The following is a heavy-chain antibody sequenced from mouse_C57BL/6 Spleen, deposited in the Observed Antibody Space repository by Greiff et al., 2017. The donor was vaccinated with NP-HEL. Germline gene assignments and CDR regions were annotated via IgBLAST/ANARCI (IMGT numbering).Heavy chain of an antibody. CDR1: GYTFTSYW. CDR3: ARWGVRGDYAMDY. D-gene: IGHD2-14*01. J-gene: IGHJ4*01. V-gene: IGHV1-55*01. Sequence: VQLQQSGAELVKPGASVKMSCKASGYTFTSYWITWVKQRPGQGLEWIGDIYPGSGSTNYNEKFKSKATLTVDTSSSTAYMQLSSLTSEDSAVYYCARWGVRGDYAMDYWGQGTSVTVSS. CDR2: IYPGSGST.